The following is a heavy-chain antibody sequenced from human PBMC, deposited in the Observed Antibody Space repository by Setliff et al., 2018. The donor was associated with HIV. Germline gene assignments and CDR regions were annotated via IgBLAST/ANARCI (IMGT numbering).Heavy chain of an antibody. CDR2: IYYSGGT. CDR1: GGSFSGYY. D-gene: IGHD2-8*01. J-gene: IGHJ5*02. V-gene: IGHV4-34*09. Sequence: PSETLSLTCAVYGGSFSGYYWSWIRQPPGKALEWIGYIYYSGGTSYSGTTYYNPSVASRITISGDTSKNQFSLKLTSVTAADTAIYYCARENGGLFGWFDPWGQGTPVTVSS. CDR3: ARENGGLFGWFDP.